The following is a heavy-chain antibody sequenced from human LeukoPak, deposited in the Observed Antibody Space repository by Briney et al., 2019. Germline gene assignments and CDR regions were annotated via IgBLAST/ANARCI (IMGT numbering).Heavy chain of an antibody. Sequence: ASVKVSCTASGYTFTGYYMHWVRQAPGQGLEWMERINPNSGGTNYAQKFQGRVTMTRDTSISTAYMELSRLRSDNTAVYYCARDHAYTAMEGGAYYYYYYGMDVWGQGTTVTVSS. CDR2: INPNSGGT. D-gene: IGHD5-18*01. J-gene: IGHJ6*02. CDR3: ARDHAYTAMEGGAYYYYYYGMDV. CDR1: GYTFTGYY. V-gene: IGHV1-2*06.